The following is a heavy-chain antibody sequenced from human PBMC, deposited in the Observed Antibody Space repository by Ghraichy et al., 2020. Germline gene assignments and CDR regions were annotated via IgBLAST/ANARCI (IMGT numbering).Heavy chain of an antibody. J-gene: IGHJ5*02. CDR2: INPSDGST. Sequence: ASVKVSCKASGYTFTSYYMHWVRQAPGQGLEWMGIINPSDGSTTYAQKFQGRVTMTRATSTSTVYMELSSLRSDDTAVYYCSRDYCTKGVCHFDPWGQGTLVTVSS. CDR3: SRDYCTKGVCHFDP. V-gene: IGHV1-46*01. D-gene: IGHD2-8*01. CDR1: GYTFTSYY.